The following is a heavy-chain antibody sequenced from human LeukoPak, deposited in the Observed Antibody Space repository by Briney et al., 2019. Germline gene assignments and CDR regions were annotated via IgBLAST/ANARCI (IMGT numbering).Heavy chain of an antibody. D-gene: IGHD6-19*01. CDR1: GFTFSSYA. Sequence: GGSLRLSCAASGFTFSSYAMSWVRQAPGKGLEWVSAISGSGGSTYYADSVKGWFTISRDNSKNTLYLQMNSLRAEDTAVYYCAKDQWLVGKPFDYWGQGTLVTVSS. CDR2: ISGSGGST. J-gene: IGHJ4*02. CDR3: AKDQWLVGKPFDY. V-gene: IGHV3-23*01.